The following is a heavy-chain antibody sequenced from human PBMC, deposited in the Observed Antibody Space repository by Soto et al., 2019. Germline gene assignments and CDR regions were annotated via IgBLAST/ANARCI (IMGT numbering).Heavy chain of an antibody. Sequence: GGSLRLSCAASGFIFSTYAMNWVRQAPGKGLEWVSAISSSGDSAYYAESVRGRFTISRDNSINTLYLQMRSLRPEDTAVYYCAHPRGYGVFDAVDIWGQGTMVTVSS. J-gene: IGHJ3*02. CDR1: GFIFSTYA. CDR2: ISSSGDSA. D-gene: IGHD4-17*01. V-gene: IGHV3-23*01. CDR3: AHPRGYGVFDAVDI.